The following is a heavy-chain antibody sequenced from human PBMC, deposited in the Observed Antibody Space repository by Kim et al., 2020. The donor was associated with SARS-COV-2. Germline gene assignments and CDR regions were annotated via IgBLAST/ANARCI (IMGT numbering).Heavy chain of an antibody. CDR3: ARGGAVLRFLEWLSSYFDY. J-gene: IGHJ4*02. Sequence: ASVKVSCKASGYTFSNYAMHWVRQASGQRLEWMGWINAGSGNTEYSQKFQGRLIITRDTSASTTYMELSSLRSEDTAVYYCARGGAVLRFLEWLSSYFDYWGQGTLVTVSS. D-gene: IGHD3-3*01. CDR2: INAGSGNT. V-gene: IGHV1-3*01. CDR1: GYTFSNYA.